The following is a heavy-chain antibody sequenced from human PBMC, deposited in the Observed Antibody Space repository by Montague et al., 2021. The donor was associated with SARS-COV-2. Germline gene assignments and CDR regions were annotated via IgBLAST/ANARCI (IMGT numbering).Heavy chain of an antibody. CDR2: INHTGSA. Sequence: SETLSLTCAVYSGSFSAFDWTWIRQSPGKGLEWVGEINHTGSATYNPSLKGRVAISIDTSKKQLSLKLQSVTPADTAVYYCARGQVSISGVLIFIPAAGHLDVWGQGTSVTVSS. CDR3: ARGQVSISGVLIFIPAAGHLDV. V-gene: IGHV4-34*01. CDR1: SGSFSAFD. J-gene: IGHJ6*02. D-gene: IGHD3-3*01.